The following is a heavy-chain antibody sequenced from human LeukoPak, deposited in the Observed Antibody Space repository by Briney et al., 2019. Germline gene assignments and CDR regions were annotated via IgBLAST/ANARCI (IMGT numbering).Heavy chain of an antibody. Sequence: GGSLRLSCVVSGFTFSSYGMHWVRQAPGKGLEWVAFIWYDGTKKYYADSVKGRFTISRDNSENTMYLQVNSLRAEDTAVYYCAKGSKVLVFTRDHHMDVWGKGTTVIISS. CDR2: IWYDGTKK. CDR3: AKGSKVLVFTRDHHMDV. V-gene: IGHV3-30*02. CDR1: GFTFSSYG. D-gene: IGHD3-22*01. J-gene: IGHJ6*03.